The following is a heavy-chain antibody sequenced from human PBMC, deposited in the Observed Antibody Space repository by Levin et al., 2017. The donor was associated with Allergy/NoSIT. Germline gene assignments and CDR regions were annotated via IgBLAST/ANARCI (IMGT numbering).Heavy chain of an antibody. D-gene: IGHD3-22*01. CDR3: TTLGKWLLHTLDY. J-gene: IGHJ4*02. Sequence: PGGSLRLSCAASGFTFSNAWMSWVRQAPGKGLEWVGRIKSKTDGGTTDYAAPVKGRFTISRDDSKNTLYLQMNSLKTEDTAVYYCTTLGKWLLHTLDYWGQGTLVTVSS. CDR1: GFTFSNAW. CDR2: IKSKTDGGTT. V-gene: IGHV3-15*01.